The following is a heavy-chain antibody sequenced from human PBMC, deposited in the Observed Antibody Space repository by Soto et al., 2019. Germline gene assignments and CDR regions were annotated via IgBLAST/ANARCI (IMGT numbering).Heavy chain of an antibody. CDR1: GYTFTSYY. V-gene: IGHV1-46*01. CDR2: INPSGGST. D-gene: IGHD5-12*01. J-gene: IGHJ4*02. Sequence: QVQLVQSGAEVKKPGASVKVSCKASGYTFTSYYMHWVRQAPGQGLEWMGIINPSGGSTSYAQKFQGRVTMTRDTSTSTGYMELSSLRSEDTAVYYCARDDGGYSGYEPEGYWGQGTLVTVSS. CDR3: ARDDGGYSGYEPEGY.